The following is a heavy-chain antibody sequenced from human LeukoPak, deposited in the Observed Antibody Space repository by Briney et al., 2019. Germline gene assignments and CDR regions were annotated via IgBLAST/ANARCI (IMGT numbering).Heavy chain of an antibody. D-gene: IGHD6-13*01. Sequence: ASVKASCKASGYTFTSYYMHWVRQAPGQRLEWMGWINAGNGNTKYSQEFQGRVTITRDTSASTAYMELSSLRSEDMAVYYCARERLRIAAAPRGFWFDPWGQGTLVTVSS. CDR1: GYTFTSYY. CDR2: INAGNGNT. V-gene: IGHV1-3*03. J-gene: IGHJ5*02. CDR3: ARERLRIAAAPRGFWFDP.